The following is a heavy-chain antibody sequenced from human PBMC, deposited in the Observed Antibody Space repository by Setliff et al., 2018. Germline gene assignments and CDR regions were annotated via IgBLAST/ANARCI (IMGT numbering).Heavy chain of an antibody. J-gene: IGHJ5*01. CDR2: IIPILGIT. V-gene: IGHV1-69*13. Sequence: SVKVSCKASGDTFSTYALSWVRQAPGQGFEWVGRIIPILGITNYAQNFQGRVTITADESTSTGYMELRSLRSDDTAVYYCARELRSPYWHLDSWGQGTQVTVSS. CDR3: ARELRSPYWHLDS. D-gene: IGHD3-16*01. CDR1: GDTFSTYA.